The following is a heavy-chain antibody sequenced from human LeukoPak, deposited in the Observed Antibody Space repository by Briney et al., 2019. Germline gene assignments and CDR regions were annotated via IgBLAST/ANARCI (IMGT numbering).Heavy chain of an antibody. D-gene: IGHD1-26*01. V-gene: IGHV1-24*01. Sequence: ASVKVSCKVSRYTLTELSMHWVRQAPGKGLEWMGGFDPEDGEAIYAQKFQGRVTMTEDTSTDTAYMELSSLRSEDTAVYYCARDGSPGATFWYFDYWGQGTLVTVSS. CDR3: ARDGSPGATFWYFDY. CDR1: RYTLTELS. J-gene: IGHJ4*02. CDR2: FDPEDGEA.